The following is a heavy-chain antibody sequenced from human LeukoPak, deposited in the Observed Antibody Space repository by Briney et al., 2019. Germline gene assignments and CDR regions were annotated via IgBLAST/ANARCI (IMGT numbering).Heavy chain of an antibody. J-gene: IGHJ4*02. CDR3: ARVGYYESSGYYDY. D-gene: IGHD3-22*01. CDR1: GYTLTDYY. CDR2: INPNGGGT. Sequence: ASVKVSCKASGYTLTDYYMHWVRQAPGQGLEWMGRINPNGGGTNYAQKFQGRVTMTRDTSISTVYMELSRLRSDDTAVYYCARVGYYESSGYYDYWGQGTLVAVSS. V-gene: IGHV1-2*06.